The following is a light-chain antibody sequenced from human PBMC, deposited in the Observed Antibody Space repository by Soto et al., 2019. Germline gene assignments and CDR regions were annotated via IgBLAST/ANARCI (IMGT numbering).Light chain of an antibody. Sequence: QSALTQPASVSGSPGQSITISCTGTSSDVGGYNYVSWYQHHPGKAPKLMIHEVSDRPSGISNRFSGSKSGNTAALTISGLQAEDEADSYCSAYTSDTTDVFGNGTKLTVL. CDR3: SAYTSDTTDV. J-gene: IGLJ1*01. CDR2: EVS. CDR1: SSDVGGYNY. V-gene: IGLV2-14*01.